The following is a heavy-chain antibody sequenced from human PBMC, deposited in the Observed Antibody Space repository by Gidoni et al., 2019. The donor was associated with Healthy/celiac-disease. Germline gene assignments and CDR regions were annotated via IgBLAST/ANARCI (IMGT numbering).Heavy chain of an antibody. CDR2: IDWDDDK. CDR1: GFSLSTSGMC. V-gene: IGHV2-70*01. CDR3: ARISSRSSGWYPDY. J-gene: IGHJ4*02. Sequence: QLILRESGPALVNPTQTLTLTCTFYGFSLSTSGMCVSWIRQPPVKALELLALIDWDDDKYYSTSLKTRLTISKDTSKKQVVLTMTNMDPVDTATYYCARISSRSSGWYPDYWGQGTLVTVSS. D-gene: IGHD6-19*01.